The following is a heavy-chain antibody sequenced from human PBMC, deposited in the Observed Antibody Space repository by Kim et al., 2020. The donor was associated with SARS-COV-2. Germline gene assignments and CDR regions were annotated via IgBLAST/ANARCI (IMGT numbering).Heavy chain of an antibody. CDR3: ARDRKGPQLLSGSWYFDL. J-gene: IGHJ2*01. V-gene: IGHV1-46*01. CDR1: GYTFTSYY. Sequence: ASVKVSCKASGYTFTSYYMHWVRQAPGQGLEWMGIINPSGGSTSYAQKFQGRVTMTRDTSTSTVYMELSSLRSEDTAVYYCARDRKGPQLLSGSWYFDLWGRGTLVTVSS. CDR2: INPSGGST. D-gene: IGHD2-2*01.